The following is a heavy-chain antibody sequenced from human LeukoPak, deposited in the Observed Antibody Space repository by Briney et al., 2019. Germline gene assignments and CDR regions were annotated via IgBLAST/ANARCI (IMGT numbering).Heavy chain of an antibody. J-gene: IGHJ4*02. CDR2: ISYDGSNK. CDR1: GFTFSSYG. D-gene: IGHD3-22*01. V-gene: IGHV3-30*18. Sequence: SGGSLRLSCAASGFTFSSYGMHWVRQAPGKGLEWVAVISYDGSNKYYADSVKGRFTISRDNSKNTLYLQMNSLRAEDTAVYYCAKDPASYYYDSSGYYYGGWGQGTLVTVSS. CDR3: AKDPASYYYDSSGYYYGG.